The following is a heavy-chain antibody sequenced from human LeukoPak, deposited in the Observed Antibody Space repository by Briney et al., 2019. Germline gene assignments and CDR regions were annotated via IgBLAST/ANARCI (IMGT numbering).Heavy chain of an antibody. Sequence: GGSLRLSCAASGFTFSSYGMHWVRQAPGKGLEWVAVISYDGSNKYYTDSVKGRFTISRDNSKNTLYLQMNSLRAEDTAVYYCAKEEFRDGYNSPFDYWGQGTLVTVSS. J-gene: IGHJ4*02. CDR2: ISYDGSNK. D-gene: IGHD5-24*01. CDR1: GFTFSSYG. V-gene: IGHV3-30*18. CDR3: AKEEFRDGYNSPFDY.